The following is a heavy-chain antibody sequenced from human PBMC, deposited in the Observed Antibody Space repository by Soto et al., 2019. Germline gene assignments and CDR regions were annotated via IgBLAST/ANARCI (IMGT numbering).Heavy chain of an antibody. CDR1: GYTFTTYG. V-gene: IGHV1-18*01. Sequence: ASVKVSCKTSGYTFTTYGITWVRQAPGQGLEWMGWISTNKGNTNYAQKFQGRVTMTTDTSTSTAYMELRSLRSDDTAMYYSATRSPAFDFWGQGTLDTVSS. J-gene: IGHJ4*02. CDR3: ATRSPAFDF. CDR2: ISTNKGNT.